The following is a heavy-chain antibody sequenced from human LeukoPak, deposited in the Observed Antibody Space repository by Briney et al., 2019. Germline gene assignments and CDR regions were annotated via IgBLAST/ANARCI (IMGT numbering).Heavy chain of an antibody. CDR1: GGTFSSYA. V-gene: IGHV1-2*06. J-gene: IGHJ4*02. CDR3: ARGLASTPHWELDY. Sequence: ASVKVSCKASGGTFSSYAISWVRQSHAQGLEWMGRINPKSGGTDDAQDFQGRVTMTRDSSINTVHLYLSSLTSDDTAVYYCARGLASTPHWELDYWGQGSPVTVSP. CDR2: INPKSGGT. D-gene: IGHD7-27*01.